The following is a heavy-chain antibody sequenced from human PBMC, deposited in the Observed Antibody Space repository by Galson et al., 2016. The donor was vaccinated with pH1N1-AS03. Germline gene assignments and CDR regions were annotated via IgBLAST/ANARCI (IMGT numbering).Heavy chain of an antibody. D-gene: IGHD6-13*01. CDR1: GGSISSYY. CDR3: ARPRGESSSWYPFDY. Sequence: LSLTCNVSGGSISSYYWSWIRQPPGKRLEWIGYIYYSGSTKYNPSLKSRVTISVDTSKNQFSLKLTSVTAADTAVYYCARPRGESSSWYPFDYWGQGTLVTVSS. V-gene: IGHV4-59*08. CDR2: IYYSGST. J-gene: IGHJ4*02.